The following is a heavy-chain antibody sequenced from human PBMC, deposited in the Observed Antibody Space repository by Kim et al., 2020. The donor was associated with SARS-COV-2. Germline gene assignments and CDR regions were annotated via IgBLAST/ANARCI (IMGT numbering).Heavy chain of an antibody. CDR1: GFTFSSYA. J-gene: IGHJ2*01. CDR2: ISGSGGST. V-gene: IGHV3-23*01. CDR3: AKTPGMYYDFWSDYPHWYFDL. Sequence: GGSLRLSCAASGFTFSSYAMSWVRQAPGKGLEWVSAISGSGGSTYYADSVKGRFTISRDNSKNTLYLQMNSLRAEDTAVYYCAKTPGMYYDFWSDYPHWYFDLWGRGTLVTVSS. D-gene: IGHD3-3*01.